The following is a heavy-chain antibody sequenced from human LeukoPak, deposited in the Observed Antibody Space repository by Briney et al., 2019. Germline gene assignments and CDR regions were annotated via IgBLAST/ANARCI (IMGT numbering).Heavy chain of an antibody. D-gene: IGHD6-19*01. CDR3: TTDRGIAVRPLFDY. Sequence: PGRSLRLSCAASGFTFSSYGMHWVRQAPGKGLEWVAVISYDGSNKYYADSEKGRFTISRDNSKNTLYLQMNSLRAEDTAVYYCTTDRGIAVRPLFDYWGQGTLVTVSS. CDR1: GFTFSSYG. J-gene: IGHJ4*02. CDR2: ISYDGSNK. V-gene: IGHV3-30*03.